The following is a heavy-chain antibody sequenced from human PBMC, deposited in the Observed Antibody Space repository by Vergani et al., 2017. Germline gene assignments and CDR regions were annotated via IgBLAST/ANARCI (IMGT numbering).Heavy chain of an antibody. CDR1: GYTFTSYA. Sequence: QVQLVQSGAEVKKPGASVKVSCKASGYTFTSYALNWVRQAPGQGLEWMGWINTNTGNPTYAQGFTGRFVFSLDTSVSTAYLQISSLKAEDTAVYYCARDGLYSYGYDYYYYYRMDVWGQGTTVTVSS. CDR2: INTNTGNP. J-gene: IGHJ6*02. D-gene: IGHD5-18*01. V-gene: IGHV7-4-1*02. CDR3: ARDGLYSYGYDYYYYYRMDV.